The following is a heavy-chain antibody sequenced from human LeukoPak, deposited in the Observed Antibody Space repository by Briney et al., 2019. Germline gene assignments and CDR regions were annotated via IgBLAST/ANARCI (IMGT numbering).Heavy chain of an antibody. D-gene: IGHD6-25*01. V-gene: IGHV1-2*02. CDR2: INPNSGGT. J-gene: IGHJ4*02. CDR3: ARGGGRAYYFDY. CDR1: GYTLTGYY. Sequence: ASVKVSCKASGYTLTGYYMHWVRRAPGQGLEWMGWINPNSGGTNYAQKFQGRVTMTRDTSISTAYMELSRLRSDDTAVYYCARGGGRAYYFDYWGQGTLVTVSS.